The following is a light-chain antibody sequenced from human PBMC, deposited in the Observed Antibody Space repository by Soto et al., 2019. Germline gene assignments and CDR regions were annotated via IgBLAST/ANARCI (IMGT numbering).Light chain of an antibody. CDR3: QQYDHWWT. CDR2: GAS. J-gene: IGKJ1*01. CDR1: QSVSSN. V-gene: IGKV3-15*01. Sequence: EIVMTQSPATLSVSPGEGATLSCSASQSVSSNLAWYQQKPGQAPRLLIYGASTRATGVPARFSGSGSGTEFTLTISSLQSDDFAVYHCQQYDHWWTFGQGTRVEVK.